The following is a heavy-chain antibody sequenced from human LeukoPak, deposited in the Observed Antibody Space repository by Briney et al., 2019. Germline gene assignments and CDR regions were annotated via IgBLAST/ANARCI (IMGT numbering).Heavy chain of an antibody. V-gene: IGHV3-74*01. J-gene: IGHJ4*02. Sequence: GGSLRLSCAASGFTYNRYWMHWVRQVPGKEVVWVSHSHNDGDSVSYADSVKGRFTVSRDNAKNTLYLQMNRLRPEDTAVYYCVRHNYGYDYWGQGTLVTVSS. CDR2: SHNDGDSV. CDR3: VRHNYGYDY. CDR1: GFTYNRYW. D-gene: IGHD3-10*01.